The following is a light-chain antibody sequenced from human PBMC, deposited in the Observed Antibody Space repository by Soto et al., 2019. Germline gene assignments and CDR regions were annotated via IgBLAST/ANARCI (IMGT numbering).Light chain of an antibody. Sequence: QSALTQPRSVSGSPGQSVTISCTGTSSDVGNYNFVSWYQHHAGTAPKLIIYQVTNRPSGVSDRFSGSKSGDTASLTISGLQAEDEADYYCTSYTAFSTDILFGGGTKLTVL. CDR1: SSDVGNYNF. CDR2: QVT. CDR3: TSYTAFSTDIL. V-gene: IGLV2-18*02. J-gene: IGLJ2*01.